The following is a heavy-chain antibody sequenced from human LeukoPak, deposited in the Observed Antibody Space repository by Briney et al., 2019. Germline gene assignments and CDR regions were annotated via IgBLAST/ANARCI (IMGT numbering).Heavy chain of an antibody. CDR2: ISSDGSST. D-gene: IGHD1-26*01. Sequence: GWSLRLSCAASGFTFSSYWMHWVRQAPGKGLVWVSRISSDGSSTTYADSVKGRFTISRDNAKNTLYLQMNSLRAEDTAVYYCARGYSGSYRVDYWGQGALVTVSS. CDR3: ARGYSGSYRVDY. V-gene: IGHV3-74*01. CDR1: GFTFSSYW. J-gene: IGHJ4*02.